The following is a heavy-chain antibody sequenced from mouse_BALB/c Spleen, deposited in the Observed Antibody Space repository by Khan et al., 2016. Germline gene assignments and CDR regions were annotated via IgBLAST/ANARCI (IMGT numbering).Heavy chain of an antibody. J-gene: IGHJ3*01. V-gene: IGHV1S81*02. CDR3: TRTHDAYYWFAY. Sequence: QVQLQQPGAELVKPGASVKLSCKASGYIFTTYYLYWVKQRPGQGLEYIGGINPNSGGTNFHEKFKSKATLTVDKSSNTAYMQLSSLTSEDSAVYYCTRTHDAYYWFAYWGQGTLVTVSA. CDR1: GYIFTTYY. CDR2: INPNSGGT. D-gene: IGHD2-3*01.